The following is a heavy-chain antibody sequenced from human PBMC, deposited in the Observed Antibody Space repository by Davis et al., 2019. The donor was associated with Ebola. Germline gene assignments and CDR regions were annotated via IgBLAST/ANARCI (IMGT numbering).Heavy chain of an antibody. CDR2: IYSGGST. V-gene: IGHV3-53*01. CDR1: GFTVSSNY. D-gene: IGHD3-10*01. Sequence: GESLKISCAASGFTVSSNYMSWVRQAPGKGLEWVSVIYSGGSTYYADSVKGRFTISRHNSKNTLYLQMNSLRAEDTAVYYCARVLLWFGEFTTWYFDLWGRGTLVTVSS. J-gene: IGHJ2*01. CDR3: ARVLLWFGEFTTWYFDL.